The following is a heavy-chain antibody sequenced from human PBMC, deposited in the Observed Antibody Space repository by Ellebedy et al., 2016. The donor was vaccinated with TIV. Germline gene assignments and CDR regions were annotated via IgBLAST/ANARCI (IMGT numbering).Heavy chain of an antibody. J-gene: IGHJ4*02. V-gene: IGHV3-43*01. CDR2: SSWVAGVK. Sequence: PGGSLRLSCVGSGFTFDAFSMHWVRQGPGKGLEWVSVSSWVAGVKSFADSVRGRFTMSRDNNKNSLYLQMNSLTADDTAVYYCAKEHVIGWPALESWGQGTLVIVSS. CDR1: GFTFDAFS. CDR3: AKEHVIGWPALES. D-gene: IGHD6-19*01.